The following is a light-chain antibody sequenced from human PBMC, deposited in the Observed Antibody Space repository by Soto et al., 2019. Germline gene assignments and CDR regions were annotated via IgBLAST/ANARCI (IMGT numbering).Light chain of an antibody. CDR2: EVS. CDR3: SSYTSSSIDYV. V-gene: IGLV2-14*01. Sequence: QSALTQPASVSGSPGQSITISCTGTSSDVGGYNYVSCHQQHPGKAPKLMIYEVSNRTSGVSNRFSGSKSGNTASLTISGLQAEDEADYYCSSYTSSSIDYVFGTGTKLTVL. CDR1: SSDVGGYNY. J-gene: IGLJ1*01.